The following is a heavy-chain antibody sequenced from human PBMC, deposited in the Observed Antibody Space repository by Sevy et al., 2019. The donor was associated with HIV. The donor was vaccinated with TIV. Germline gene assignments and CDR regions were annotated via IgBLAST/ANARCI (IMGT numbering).Heavy chain of an antibody. J-gene: IGHJ4*02. CDR3: ATHAGIAAAGRVFDY. V-gene: IGHV3-72*01. D-gene: IGHD6-13*01. CDR2: IRNKADSYTT. CDR1: GFTFSDHY. Sequence: GGSLRLSCAASGFTFSDHYMEWVRQAPGKGLEWVGRIRNKADSYTTEYAASVKGRFTISRDDSKNSPYLVMSSLKTEDTAVYYCATHAGIAAAGRVFDYWGQGTLVTVSS.